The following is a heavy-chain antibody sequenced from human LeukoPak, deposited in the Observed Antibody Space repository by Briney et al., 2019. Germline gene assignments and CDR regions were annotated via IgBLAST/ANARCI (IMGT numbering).Heavy chain of an antibody. Sequence: GGSLRLSCAASGFTFSSYSMNWVRQAPGKGLAWVSYISSSSSTIYYADTVKGRFTISIDNAKNSLYLQMNSLRAEDTAVYYCARDEVGYCSGGSCYSDVWGKGTTVTVSS. CDR2: ISSSSSTI. V-gene: IGHV3-48*01. D-gene: IGHD2-15*01. CDR1: GFTFSSYS. CDR3: ARDEVGYCSGGSCYSDV. J-gene: IGHJ6*04.